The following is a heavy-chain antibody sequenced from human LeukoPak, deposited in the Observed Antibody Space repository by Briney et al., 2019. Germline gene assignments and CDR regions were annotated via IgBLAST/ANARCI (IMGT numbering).Heavy chain of an antibody. CDR3: ARGHWRGLSTPPWDY. CDR2: INHNSGAT. CDR1: GYTFTGYY. V-gene: IGHV1-2*02. D-gene: IGHD3-16*01. Sequence: GASVKVSCKASGYTFTGYYMHWVRQAPGQGLEWMGWINHNSGATNYAQKFQGRVTMTRDTFISTAYMEMSRLRSDDTAMYYCARGHWRGLSTPPWDYWGQGTLVTVSS. J-gene: IGHJ4*02.